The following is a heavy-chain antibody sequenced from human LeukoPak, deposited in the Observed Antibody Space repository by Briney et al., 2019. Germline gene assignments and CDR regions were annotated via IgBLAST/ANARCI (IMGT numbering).Heavy chain of an antibody. J-gene: IGHJ6*02. CDR3: ARDGPDDSGEFHYSYSGMDV. CDR1: GFTFTSYW. V-gene: IGHV3-74*01. CDR2: INVGSST. D-gene: IGHD3-22*01. Sequence: PGGSLRLSCTASGFTFTSYWMHWVRQAPEEGPVWVSRINVGSSTAYADSVKGRFTISRDNAKNTLYLQMNSLRAEDTAVYYCARDGPDDSGEFHYSYSGMDVWGLGTTVTVSS.